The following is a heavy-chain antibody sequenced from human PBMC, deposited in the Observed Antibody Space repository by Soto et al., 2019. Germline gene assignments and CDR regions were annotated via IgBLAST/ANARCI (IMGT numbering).Heavy chain of an antibody. CDR3: GREEYNKQYFNY. J-gene: IGHJ4*02. D-gene: IGHD1-1*01. CDR1: GFTFRNHA. V-gene: IGHV3-30-3*01. CDR2: ISYDGSNK. Sequence: QVQLVESGGGVVQPGRSPRLSCAASGFTFRNHAMHWVRQAPGKGLEWVAVISYDGSNKYYADSVKGRFTISRDNSKNTLYLQMNSLIAEHTAVYYCGREEYNKQYFNYRGQRTLVTVSS.